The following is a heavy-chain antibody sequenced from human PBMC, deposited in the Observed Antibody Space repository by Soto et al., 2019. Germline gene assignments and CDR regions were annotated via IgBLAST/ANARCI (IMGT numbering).Heavy chain of an antibody. CDR1: GGTFSSYA. V-gene: IGHV1-69*12. J-gene: IGHJ6*02. CDR3: ARGRDFWSGYADYYYYGMDV. D-gene: IGHD3-3*01. CDR2: IIPIFCTA. Sequence: QVQLVQSGAEVKKPGSSVKVSCKASGGTFSSYAISWVRQAPGQGLEWMGGIIPIFCTANYAQKFQGRVTITADESTSTAYMELSSLRSEDTAVYYCARGRDFWSGYADYYYYGMDVWGQGTTVTVSS.